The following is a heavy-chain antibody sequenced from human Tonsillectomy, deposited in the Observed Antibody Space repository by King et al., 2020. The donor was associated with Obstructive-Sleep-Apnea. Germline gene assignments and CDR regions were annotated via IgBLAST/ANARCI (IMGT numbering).Heavy chain of an antibody. V-gene: IGHV3-30*04. Sequence: VQLVESGGGVVKPGRSLRLSCAASEFNLRTYAMHWVRQASGKGLEWVAVISYDGSNKYYADSVKGRFTISRDNSKNTLYLQMNSLRAEDTAVYYCGGSIGSLNFFDFWGQGTLVTVSS. J-gene: IGHJ4*02. D-gene: IGHD3-10*01. CDR1: EFNLRTYA. CDR3: GGSIGSLNFFDF. CDR2: ISYDGSNK.